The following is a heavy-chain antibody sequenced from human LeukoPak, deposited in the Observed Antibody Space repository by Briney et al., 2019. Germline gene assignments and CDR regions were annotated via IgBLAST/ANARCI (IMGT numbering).Heavy chain of an antibody. V-gene: IGHV4-59*01. CDR2: IYYSGST. CDR3: ARGAYCGANCYSYFDY. D-gene: IGHD2-21*01. CDR1: GGSISSYF. J-gene: IGHJ4*02. Sequence: SETLSLTCTVSGGSISSYFWIWIRQPPGKGLEWIGYIYYSGSTNYNPSVEGRVTISLDTPKNQFSLKLSSVTAADTAVYFCARGAYCGANCYSYFDYWGQGTLVTVSS.